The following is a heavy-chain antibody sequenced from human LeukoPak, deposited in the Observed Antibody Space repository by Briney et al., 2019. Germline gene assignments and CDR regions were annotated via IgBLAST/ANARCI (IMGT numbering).Heavy chain of an antibody. J-gene: IGHJ4*02. CDR2: IIPIFGTA. V-gene: IGHV1-69*05. D-gene: IGHD1-26*01. CDR3: ARGLGSYYFDY. CDR1: GGTFSSYA. Sequence: SVKVSCKASGGTFSSYAISWVRQAPGQGLEWMGGIIPIFGTANYAQKFQGRVTMTRNTSISTAYMELSSLRSEDTAVYYCARGLGSYYFDYWGQGTLVTVSS.